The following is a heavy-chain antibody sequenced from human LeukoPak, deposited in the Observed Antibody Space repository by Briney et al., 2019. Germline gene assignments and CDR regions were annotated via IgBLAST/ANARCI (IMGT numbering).Heavy chain of an antibody. CDR1: GYTFTNYG. CDR2: VSVYNGNT. J-gene: IGHJ4*02. Sequence: ASVKLSCTASGYTFTNYGISWVRQAPGQGLEWMGWVSVYNGNTKYPQKPQDRVTMNTDTSTSTAYMDLRSLRSDGTAVYYCARDLGRVAVAGTLGYWGQGTLVTVSS. CDR3: ARDLGRVAVAGTLGY. D-gene: IGHD6-19*01. V-gene: IGHV1-18*01.